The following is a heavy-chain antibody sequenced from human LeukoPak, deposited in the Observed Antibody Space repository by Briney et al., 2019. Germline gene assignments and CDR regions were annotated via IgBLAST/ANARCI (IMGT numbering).Heavy chain of an antibody. CDR2: IYTSGST. CDR3: ARRRRIAGVGTDALDI. V-gene: IGHV4-61*02. D-gene: IGHD6-13*01. CDR1: GGSISSGSYY. J-gene: IGHJ3*02. Sequence: SETLSLTCTVSGGSISSGSYYWSWIRQPAGKGLEWIGRIYTSGSTNYNPSLKSRVTISVDTSKNQFSLKLTSVTAADTAMYYCARRRRIAGVGTDALDIWGQGTMVTVSS.